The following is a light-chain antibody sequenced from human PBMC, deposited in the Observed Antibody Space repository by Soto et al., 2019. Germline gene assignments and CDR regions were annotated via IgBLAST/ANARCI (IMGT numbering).Light chain of an antibody. Sequence: QSALTQPASVSGSPGQSITISCTGTSSDFGSYNLVSWYQQHPGKAPKLMIYEGSKRPSGVSNRFSGSKSGNTASLTISGLQAEDEADYYCCSYAGSSTLYVFGTGTKVTV. CDR1: SSDFGSYNL. J-gene: IGLJ1*01. CDR2: EGS. V-gene: IGLV2-23*01. CDR3: CSYAGSSTLYV.